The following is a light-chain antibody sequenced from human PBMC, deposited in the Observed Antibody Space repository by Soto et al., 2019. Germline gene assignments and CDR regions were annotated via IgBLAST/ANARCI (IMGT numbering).Light chain of an antibody. CDR2: HSS. CDR1: QTVSSH. Sequence: EVIMTQSPATLSVSPGERATLSCRASQTVSSHLAWYQHKNGQAPRLLIYHSSIRATGIPARFSGSGSGTEFILTISSLQSEDFAVYYCQQYQTWHPSTTFGQGTRLEIK. V-gene: IGKV3D-15*01. J-gene: IGKJ5*01. CDR3: QQYQTWHPSTT.